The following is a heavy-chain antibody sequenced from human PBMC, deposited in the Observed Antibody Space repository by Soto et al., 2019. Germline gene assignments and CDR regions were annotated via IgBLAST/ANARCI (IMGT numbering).Heavy chain of an antibody. J-gene: IGHJ4*02. CDR1: GFTFSSYA. Sequence: EVQLVESGGGLVQPGGSLRLSCAASGFTFSSYAMHWVRQAPGKGLEYVSAISSNGGSTYYANSVKGRFTISRDNSKNALYLQMGRLRDEDIAVYYCARGPGYYFDYWGQGTLVTVSS. CDR2: ISSNGGST. V-gene: IGHV3-64*01. CDR3: ARGPGYYFDY.